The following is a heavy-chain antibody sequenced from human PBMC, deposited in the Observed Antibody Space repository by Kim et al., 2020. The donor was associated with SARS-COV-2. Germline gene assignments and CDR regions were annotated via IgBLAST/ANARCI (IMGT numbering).Heavy chain of an antibody. CDR2: IIPIFGTA. Sequence: SVKVSCKASGGTFSSYAISWVRQAPGQGLEWMGGIIPIFGTANYAQKFQGRVTITADESTSTAYMELSSLRSEDTAVYYCARQGLECGYGMDVWGQGTTVTVSS. V-gene: IGHV1-69*13. CDR1: GGTFSSYA. D-gene: IGHD3-3*01. CDR3: ARQGLECGYGMDV. J-gene: IGHJ6*02.